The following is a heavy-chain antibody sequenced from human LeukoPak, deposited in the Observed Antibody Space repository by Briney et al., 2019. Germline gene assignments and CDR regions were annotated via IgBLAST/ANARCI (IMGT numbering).Heavy chain of an antibody. CDR2: ISSSGSTI. CDR3: ARDPTYSSSWYRAFDI. Sequence: GGSLRLSCAASGFTFSDYYMSWIRQAPGKGLEWVSYISSSGSTIYYADSVRGRFTISRDNAKTSLYLQMNSLRAEDTAVYYCARDPTYSSSWYRAFDIWGQGTMVTVSS. J-gene: IGHJ3*02. CDR1: GFTFSDYY. V-gene: IGHV3-11*01. D-gene: IGHD6-13*01.